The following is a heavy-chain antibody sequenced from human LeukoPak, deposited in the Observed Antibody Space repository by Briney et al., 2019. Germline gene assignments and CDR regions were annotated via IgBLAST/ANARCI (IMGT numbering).Heavy chain of an antibody. J-gene: IGHJ5*02. Sequence: ASVKVSCKASGGTFSSYAISWVRQAPGQGLEWMGGIIPIFGTANYAQKFQGRVTITTDESTSTAYMELSSLRSEDTAVYYCARAGNAPIDYGDYTNWFDPWGQGTLVTVSS. CDR1: GGTFSSYA. CDR3: ARAGNAPIDYGDYTNWFDP. D-gene: IGHD4-17*01. V-gene: IGHV1-69*05. CDR2: IIPIFGTA.